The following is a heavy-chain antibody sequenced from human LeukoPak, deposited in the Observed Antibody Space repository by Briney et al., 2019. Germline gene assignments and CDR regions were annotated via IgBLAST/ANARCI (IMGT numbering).Heavy chain of an antibody. Sequence: GASVKVSCKASGYTFTSYGISWVRQAPGQGLEWMGWISAYNGNTNYAQKPQGRVTMTTDTSTGTAYMELRSLRSDDTAVYYCARDWGDVGSGGSGNFDYWGQGTLVTVSS. CDR1: GYTFTSYG. V-gene: IGHV1-18*01. J-gene: IGHJ4*02. CDR3: ARDWGDVGSGGSGNFDY. CDR2: ISAYNGNT. D-gene: IGHD3-16*01.